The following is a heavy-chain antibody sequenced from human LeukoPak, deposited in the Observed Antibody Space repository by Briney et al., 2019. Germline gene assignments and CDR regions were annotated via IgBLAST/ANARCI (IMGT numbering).Heavy chain of an antibody. J-gene: IGHJ4*02. CDR2: IRYDGSNK. CDR3: AKDGVGATPLDY. D-gene: IGHD1-26*01. CDR1: GFTFSSYG. Sequence: GGSLRLSCATSGFTFSSYGMHWVRQAPGKGLEWVAFIRYDGSNKYYADSVKGRFTISRDNSKNTLYLQMNSLRAEDTAVYYCAKDGVGATPLDYWGQGTLVTVSS. V-gene: IGHV3-30*02.